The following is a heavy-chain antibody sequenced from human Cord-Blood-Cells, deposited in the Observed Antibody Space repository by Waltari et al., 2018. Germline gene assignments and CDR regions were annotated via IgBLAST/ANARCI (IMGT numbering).Heavy chain of an antibody. CDR2: ISYDGSNK. CDR1: GCTFSSYA. V-gene: IGHV3-30-3*01. J-gene: IGHJ3*02. Sequence: QVQLVESGGGGVQPGGSLRPSCAALGCTFSSYAIHGVPQAPGKGLEWVAVISYDGSNKYYADSVKGRFTISRDNSKNTLYLQMNSLRAEDTAVYYCARSIAARHGAFDIWGQGTMVTVSS. CDR3: ARSIAARHGAFDI. D-gene: IGHD6-6*01.